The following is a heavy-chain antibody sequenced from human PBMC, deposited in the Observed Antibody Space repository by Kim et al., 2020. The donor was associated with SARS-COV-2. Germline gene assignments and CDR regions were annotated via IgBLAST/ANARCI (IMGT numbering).Heavy chain of an antibody. J-gene: IGHJ4*02. D-gene: IGHD3-10*01. CDR1: GYTFTSYA. CDR3: ARDYLQWFGESNQARQLLPLYYFDY. CDR2: INAGNGNT. Sequence: ASVKVSCKASGYTFTSYAMHWVRQAPGQRLEWMGWINAGNGNTKYSQKFQGRVTITRDTSASTAYMELSSLRSEDTAVYYCARDYLQWFGESNQARQLLPLYYFDYWGQGTLVTVSS. V-gene: IGHV1-3*01.